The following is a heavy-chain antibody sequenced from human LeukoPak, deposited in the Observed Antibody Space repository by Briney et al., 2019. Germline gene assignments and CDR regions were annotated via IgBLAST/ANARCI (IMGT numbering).Heavy chain of an antibody. D-gene: IGHD2-21*02. Sequence: SETLSLTCTVSGGSIRTYYWSWIRQPAGKGLEWIGRIHSSGNTDYNPSLSSRVTMSVDTSKNQFSLKLSSVTAADTAVYYCAGEGSMTARPFVSIDYWGQGTLVTVSS. CDR1: GGSIRTYY. CDR3: AGEGSMTARPFVSIDY. J-gene: IGHJ4*02. V-gene: IGHV4-4*07. CDR2: IHSSGNT.